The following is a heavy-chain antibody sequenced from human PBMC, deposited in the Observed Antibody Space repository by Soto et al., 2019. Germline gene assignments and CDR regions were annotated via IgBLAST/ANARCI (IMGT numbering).Heavy chain of an antibody. CDR1: GFTFSSFA. CDR3: ARRSSSWYFDY. J-gene: IGHJ4*02. Sequence: GGSLRLSCAASGFTFSSFAMSWVRQAPGKGLEWVSGILGRGSTYYEESVKGRFTISRDNSKNTLILQMNSLRAEDTAVYYCARRSSSWYFDYWRQGTLVTVSS. V-gene: IGHV3-23*01. CDR2: ILGRGST. D-gene: IGHD6-13*01.